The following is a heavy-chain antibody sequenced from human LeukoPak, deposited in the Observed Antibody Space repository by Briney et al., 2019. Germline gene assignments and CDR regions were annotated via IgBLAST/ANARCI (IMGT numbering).Heavy chain of an antibody. Sequence: GGSLRLSCAASGFTFSSYAMSWVRQAPGKGLEWVSAISGSGGSTYYADSVKGRFTISRANSKNTLYLQMNSLRAEDTAVYYCAKDEFRTLYSSGWYAGWGQGTLVTVSS. CDR1: GFTFSSYA. CDR3: AKDEFRTLYSSGWYAG. V-gene: IGHV3-23*01. D-gene: IGHD6-19*01. CDR2: ISGSGGST. J-gene: IGHJ4*02.